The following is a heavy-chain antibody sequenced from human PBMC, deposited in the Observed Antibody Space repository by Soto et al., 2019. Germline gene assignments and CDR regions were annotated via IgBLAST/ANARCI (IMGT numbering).Heavy chain of an antibody. V-gene: IGHV1-69*12. CDR2: IMPIFHTP. CDR3: ARNKNRLQLGGNYYSIMDV. CDR1: GGTFSSSA. Sequence: QVQLVQSGAAVKKPGSSVKVSCKASGGTFSSSAIRWVRQAPGQGLEWMGGIMPIFHTPDYAQKFQGRVTITADESSSTAYMELSSLRSEATAVYYCARNKNRLQLGGNYYSIMDVWGQGTTVTVSS. D-gene: IGHD5-12*01. J-gene: IGHJ6*02.